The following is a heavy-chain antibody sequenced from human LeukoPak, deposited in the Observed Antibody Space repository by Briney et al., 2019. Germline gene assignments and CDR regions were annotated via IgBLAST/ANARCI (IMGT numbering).Heavy chain of an antibody. CDR3: ARVGCSSTSCHFPFDP. D-gene: IGHD2-2*01. Sequence: SETLSLTCAVYGASFSGYYWSWIRQPPGKGLEWIGEINHSGSTNYNPSLKSRVTISVDTSKNQFSLKLSSVTAADTAVYYCARVGCSSTSCHFPFDPWGQGTLVTVSS. V-gene: IGHV4-34*01. CDR1: GASFSGYY. J-gene: IGHJ5*02. CDR2: INHSGST.